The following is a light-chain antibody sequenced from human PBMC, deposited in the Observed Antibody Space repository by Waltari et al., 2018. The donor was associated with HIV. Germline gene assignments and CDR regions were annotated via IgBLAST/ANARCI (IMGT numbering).Light chain of an antibody. V-gene: IGKV3-11*01. CDR3: QPRNSLLRK. CDR1: QSVNRY. CDR2: AAS. Sequence: EIVLTQSPATLSLSPGDRATLSCRSRQSVNRYLAWYQQKPGQAPRLLIYAASSRATGIPATFSGSGSETDFTLTIRSLETEDFAVYYCQPRNSLLRKFGQGTRVEGK. J-gene: IGKJ1*01.